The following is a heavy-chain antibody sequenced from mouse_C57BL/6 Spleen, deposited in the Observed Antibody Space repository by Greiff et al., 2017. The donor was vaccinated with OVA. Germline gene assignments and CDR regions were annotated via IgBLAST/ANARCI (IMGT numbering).Heavy chain of an antibody. CDR2: INPSSGYT. CDR3: ARNYDVSDYAMDY. CDR1: GYTFTSYW. Sequence: VQLQESGAELAKPGASVKLSCKASGYTFTSYWMHWVKQRPGQGLEWIGYINPSSGYTKYNQKFKDKATLTADKSSSTAYMQLSSLTYEDSAVYYCARNYDVSDYAMDYWGQGTSVTVSS. V-gene: IGHV1-7*01. J-gene: IGHJ4*01. D-gene: IGHD2-4*01.